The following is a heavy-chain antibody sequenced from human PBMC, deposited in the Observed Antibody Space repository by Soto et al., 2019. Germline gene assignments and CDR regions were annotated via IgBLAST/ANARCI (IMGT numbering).Heavy chain of an antibody. Sequence: SETLSLTCAVYGGSFGGYYWSWIRQPPGKGREWIGEINQSGSTNYNPSLKSRGTISVDTSKNQFSLKPSSVTAADTAVYYCGRGRMCPKCGPYYYYYGMDVWGQGTTVT. CDR1: GGSFGGYY. J-gene: IGHJ6*01. CDR2: INQSGST. CDR3: GRGRMCPKCGPYYYYYGMDV. V-gene: IGHV4-34*01.